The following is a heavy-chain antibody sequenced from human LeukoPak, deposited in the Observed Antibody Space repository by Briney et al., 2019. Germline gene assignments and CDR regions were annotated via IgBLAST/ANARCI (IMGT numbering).Heavy chain of an antibody. D-gene: IGHD6-6*01. CDR2: IWYGGST. CDR1: GGSISSSSYY. J-gene: IGHJ4*02. CDR3: ARGPIAARPTDY. Sequence: KPSETLSLTCSVSGGSISSSSYYWAWIRQPPGKGLEWIGSIWYGGSTYHNLSLKSRVTMSVDTSKNQFSLKLSSVTAADTAVYFCARGPIAARPTDYWGQGTLVTVSS. V-gene: IGHV4-39*07.